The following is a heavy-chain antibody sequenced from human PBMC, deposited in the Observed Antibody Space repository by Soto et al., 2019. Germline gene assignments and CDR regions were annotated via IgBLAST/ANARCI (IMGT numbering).Heavy chain of an antibody. D-gene: IGHD4-17*01. CDR2: ISYDGSNK. Sequence: QVQLVESGGGVVQPGRSLRLSCAASGFTFSSYALHWVRQAPGKGLEWVAVISYDGSNKYYADSVKGRFTISRDNSKNTLYLQMNSLRAEDTAVYYCARAYYGVFTDLDYRGQGTLVTVSS. V-gene: IGHV3-30-3*01. CDR1: GFTFSSYA. J-gene: IGHJ4*02. CDR3: ARAYYGVFTDLDY.